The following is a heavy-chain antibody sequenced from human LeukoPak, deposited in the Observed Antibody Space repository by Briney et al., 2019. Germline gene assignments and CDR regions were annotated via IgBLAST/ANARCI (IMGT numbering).Heavy chain of an antibody. CDR3: ARIQSPLGYYYYGMDV. J-gene: IGHJ6*04. Sequence: PGGSLRLSCAASGFTFSSYAMHWVRQAPGKGLEWVAVISYDGSNKYYADSVKGRFTISRDNSKNTLYLQMNSLRAEDTAVYYCARIQSPLGYYYYGMDVWGKGTTVTVSS. CDR1: GFTFSSYA. D-gene: IGHD3-16*01. CDR2: ISYDGSNK. V-gene: IGHV3-30*04.